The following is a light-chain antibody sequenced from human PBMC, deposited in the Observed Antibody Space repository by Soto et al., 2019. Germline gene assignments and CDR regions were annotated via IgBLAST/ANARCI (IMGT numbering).Light chain of an antibody. Sequence: EIVLTQSPGTLSLSPGERATLSCRASQSVRSSYLAWYQQKPGQAPRLLIYGASSSATGIPARFSGSGSGTDFTLTISRREPEDFAVDYCQQYGSSPTFGQGTKVEIK. CDR1: QSVRSSY. V-gene: IGKV3-20*01. J-gene: IGKJ1*01. CDR3: QQYGSSPT. CDR2: GAS.